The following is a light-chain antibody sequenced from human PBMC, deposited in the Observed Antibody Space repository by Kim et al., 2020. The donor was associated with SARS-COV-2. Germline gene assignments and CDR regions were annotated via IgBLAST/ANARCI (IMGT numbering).Light chain of an antibody. CDR2: QDN. Sequence: SYELTQPPSVSVSPGQTASITCSGDKLGDKYACWYQQKRGQSPVLVIYQDNKRPSGIPERFSGSNSGNTATLTISGTQAMDEADYYCQAWDSSSYVFGTGTKVTVL. J-gene: IGLJ1*01. CDR1: KLGDKY. V-gene: IGLV3-1*01. CDR3: QAWDSSSYV.